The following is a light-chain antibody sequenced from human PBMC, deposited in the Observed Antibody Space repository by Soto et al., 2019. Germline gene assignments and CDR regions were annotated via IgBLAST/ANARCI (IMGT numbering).Light chain of an antibody. CDR2: DVS. V-gene: IGLV2-14*03. CDR1: SSDVGAYNF. CDR3: GSYTTSSNYV. Sequence: QSVLTQPASVSGSPGLSITISCTGTSSDVGAYNFVSWYQQHPDKAPKLMIFDVSNRPSGVSNRFSGSKSGNTASLTISGLLSEDEAEYYCGSYTTSSNYVFGTGTKVTVL. J-gene: IGLJ1*01.